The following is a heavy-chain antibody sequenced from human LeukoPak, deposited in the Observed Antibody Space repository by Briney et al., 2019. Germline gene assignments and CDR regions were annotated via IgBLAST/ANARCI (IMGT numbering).Heavy chain of an antibody. CDR2: ITWDGGST. CDR3: AKQAAGLLNYYMDV. D-gene: IGHD6-13*01. V-gene: IGHV3-43D*04. J-gene: IGHJ6*03. Sequence: GGSLRLSCAASGFTFSSYAMSWVRQAPGKGLEWVSLITWDGGSTYYADSVKGRFTISRDNSKNSLYLQMTSLRAEDAALYYCAKQAAGLLNYYMDVWGKGTTVIVSS. CDR1: GFTFSSYA.